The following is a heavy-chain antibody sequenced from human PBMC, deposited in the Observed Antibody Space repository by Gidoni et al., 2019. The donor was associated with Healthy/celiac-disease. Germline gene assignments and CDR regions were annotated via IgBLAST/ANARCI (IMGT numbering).Heavy chain of an antibody. CDR2: ISAYNGNT. CDR1: GYTFTSYG. CDR3: ARDGDSGYDIPLNYYYYYGMDV. D-gene: IGHD5-12*01. Sequence: QVQLVQSGAEVKKPGASVKVSCKASGYTFTSYGISWVRQAPGQGLEWMGWISAYNGNTNYAQKLQGRVTMTTDTSTSTAYMELRSLRSDDTAVYYCARDGDSGYDIPLNYYYYYGMDVWGQGTTVTVSS. V-gene: IGHV1-18*04. J-gene: IGHJ6*02.